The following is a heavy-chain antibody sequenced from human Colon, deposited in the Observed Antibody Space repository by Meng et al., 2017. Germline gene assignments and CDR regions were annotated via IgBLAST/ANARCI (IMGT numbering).Heavy chain of an antibody. CDR2: ISSSGDTM. D-gene: IGHD4-23*01. CDR3: ARVKGLRWHYFDY. CDR1: GFTFSSYE. V-gene: IGHV3-48*03. J-gene: IGHJ4*02. Sequence: GESLKIPRAASGFTFSSYEMNWVRQAPGKGLEWISYISSSGDTMYYADSVKGRFTISRDNANNSLYLQMNSLRAEDTAVYYCARVKGLRWHYFDYWGQGTLVTVSS.